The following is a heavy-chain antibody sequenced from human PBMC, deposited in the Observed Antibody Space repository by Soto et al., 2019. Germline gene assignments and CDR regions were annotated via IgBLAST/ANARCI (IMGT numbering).Heavy chain of an antibody. CDR2: IIPIFGTA. J-gene: IGHJ6*02. Sequence: SSVQVSCTASGGTFSSYAISWVRQAPGQGLEWMGGIIPIFGTANYAQKFQGRVTITADESTSTAYMELSSLRSEDTAGYYCASSRIAARSVGSYYYGMDVRGQ. CDR3: ASSRIAARSVGSYYYGMDV. CDR1: GGTFSSYA. D-gene: IGHD6-6*01. V-gene: IGHV1-69*13.